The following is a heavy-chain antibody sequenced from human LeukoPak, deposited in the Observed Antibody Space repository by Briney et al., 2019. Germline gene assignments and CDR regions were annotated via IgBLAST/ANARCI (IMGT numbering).Heavy chain of an antibody. V-gene: IGHV6-1*01. CDR3: ARERDYYDSSGFSDAFDI. CDR1: GDSVSSNSAA. J-gene: IGHJ3*02. Sequence: SQTLSLTCAISGDSVSSNSAAWNWIRQSPSRGLEWLGRTYYRSKWYNDYAVSVKSRITINPDTSKNQFSLQLNSVTPEDTAVYYCARERDYYDSSGFSDAFDIWGQGTMVTVSS. CDR2: TYYRSKWYN. D-gene: IGHD3-22*01.